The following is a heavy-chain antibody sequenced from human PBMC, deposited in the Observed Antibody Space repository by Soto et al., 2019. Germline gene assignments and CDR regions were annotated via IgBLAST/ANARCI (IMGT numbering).Heavy chain of an antibody. V-gene: IGHV3-74*01. Sequence: GGSLRLSCAASGFTFSSYWMHWVRQAPGKGLVWVSRINSDGSSTSYADSVKGRFTISRDNAKNTLYLQMNSLRAEDTAVYYCARVDRSTFIWFDPWGQGTLVTVSS. CDR1: GFTFSSYW. CDR2: INSDGSST. D-gene: IGHD3-9*01. J-gene: IGHJ5*02. CDR3: ARVDRSTFIWFDP.